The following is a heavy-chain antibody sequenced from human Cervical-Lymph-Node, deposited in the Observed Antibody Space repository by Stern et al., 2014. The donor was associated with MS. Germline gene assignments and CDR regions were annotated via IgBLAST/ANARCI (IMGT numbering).Heavy chain of an antibody. CDR3: ARGVMAAATYAFDI. D-gene: IGHD2-15*01. CDR1: GFTFSTYW. V-gene: IGHV3-74*01. Sequence: EVQLEESGGGLVQPGGSLRLSCAASGFTFSTYWMHWVRPAPGKGLVWVSRINSDERRTTYADSVKGRFSISRDNAKNTLYLQMNSLRAEDTAVYYCARGVMAAATYAFDIWGQGTMVTISS. CDR2: INSDERRT. J-gene: IGHJ3*02.